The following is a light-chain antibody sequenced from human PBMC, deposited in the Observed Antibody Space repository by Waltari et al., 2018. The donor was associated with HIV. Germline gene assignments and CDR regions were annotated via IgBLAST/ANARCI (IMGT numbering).Light chain of an antibody. CDR3: CSYANSSTSFYV. J-gene: IGLJ1*01. Sequence: QSVLTQPPSASGTPGQRVTISCSGSSSNIGSNYVYWYQQLPGTAPKLLIYRNNQRPSGVSSRFSGSKSGNTASLTISGLQAEDEADYYCCSYANSSTSFYVFGSGTKVTVL. V-gene: IGLV1-47*01. CDR2: RNN. CDR1: SSNIGSNY.